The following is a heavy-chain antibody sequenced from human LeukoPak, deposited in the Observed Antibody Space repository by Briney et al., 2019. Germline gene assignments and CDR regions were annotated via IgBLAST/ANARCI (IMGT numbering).Heavy chain of an antibody. Sequence: SETLSLTCTVSGGSISSSSYYWGWIRQPPGKGLEWIGSIYYSGSTYYKPSLKSRVTISVDTSENQYSLKLSSVTAADTAVYYCASHQYHSDSSGYYYEAYYFDYWGRGTLVTVSS. J-gene: IGHJ4*02. CDR2: IYYSGST. V-gene: IGHV4-39*07. D-gene: IGHD3-22*01. CDR3: ASHQYHSDSSGYYYEAYYFDY. CDR1: GGSISSSSYY.